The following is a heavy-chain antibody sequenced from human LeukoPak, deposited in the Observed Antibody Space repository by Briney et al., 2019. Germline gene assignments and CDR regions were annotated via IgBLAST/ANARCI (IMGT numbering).Heavy chain of an antibody. D-gene: IGHD2-8*01. Sequence: AGGSLRLSCAASGFPFSSYWMHWVRQAPGKGLEWVSRVNTDGSTTTYADSVRGRFTISRDNAKNSLYLQMDSLRAEDTALYYCAKEGSVCTNGICRYFDYWGQGTLVTVSS. V-gene: IGHV3-74*01. CDR3: AKEGSVCTNGICRYFDY. CDR2: VNTDGSTT. CDR1: GFPFSSYW. J-gene: IGHJ4*02.